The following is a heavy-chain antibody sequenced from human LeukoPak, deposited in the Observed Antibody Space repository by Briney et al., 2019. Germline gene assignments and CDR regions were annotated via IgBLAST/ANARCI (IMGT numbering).Heavy chain of an antibody. J-gene: IGHJ6*03. Sequence: ASVKVSCKASGYTFTSYGISWVRQAPGQGLEWMGWISAYNGNTNYAQKFQGRVTMTRDTSTSTVYMELSSLRSEDTAVYYCAVSNHGSGSYLGYYMDVWGKGTTVTISS. V-gene: IGHV1-18*01. CDR1: GYTFTSYG. CDR2: ISAYNGNT. D-gene: IGHD3-10*01. CDR3: AVSNHGSGSYLGYYMDV.